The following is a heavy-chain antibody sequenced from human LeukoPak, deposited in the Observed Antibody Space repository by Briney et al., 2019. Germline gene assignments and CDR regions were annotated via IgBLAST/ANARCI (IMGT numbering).Heavy chain of an antibody. J-gene: IGHJ4*02. CDR3: ARDRGYCTAGGCYSWFHY. V-gene: IGHV3-48*02. CDR1: GFTFNTNS. D-gene: IGHD2-8*02. Sequence: PGGSLRLSCAASGFTFNTNSMSWVRQAPGKGLEWVSYISHTGETTYYADSVKGRFSISRDDAESSLYLQMNSLRDEDTAVYYCARDRGYCTAGGCYSWFHYWGQGTLVIVSS. CDR2: ISHTGETT.